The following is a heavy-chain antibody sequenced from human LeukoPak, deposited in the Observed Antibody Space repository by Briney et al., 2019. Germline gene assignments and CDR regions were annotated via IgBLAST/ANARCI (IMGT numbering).Heavy chain of an antibody. CDR3: AKDYYYYGTTFDY. V-gene: IGHV3-23*01. Sequence: GGSLRLSCAASGFTFSSYAMSWVRQAPGKGLEWVSAISGSGGSTYYADSVKVRFTISRDNSKNTLYLQMNSLRAEDTAVYYCAKDYYYYGTTFDYWGQGTLVTVSS. CDR2: ISGSGGST. D-gene: IGHD3-22*01. CDR1: GFTFSSYA. J-gene: IGHJ4*02.